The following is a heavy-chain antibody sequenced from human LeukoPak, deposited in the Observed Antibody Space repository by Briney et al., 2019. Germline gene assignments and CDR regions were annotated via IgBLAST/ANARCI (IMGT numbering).Heavy chain of an antibody. D-gene: IGHD6-19*01. J-gene: IGHJ4*02. CDR2: INAGDGNT. CDR3: ARDKWAVAGRVFDY. CDR1: GGTFSSYA. V-gene: IGHV1-3*01. Sequence: ASVKVSRKASGGTFSSYAISWVRQAPGQRLEWMGWINAGDGNTKYSQKFQGRVTITRDTSASTAYMELSSLRSEDTAVYYCARDKWAVAGRVFDYWGQGTLVTVSS.